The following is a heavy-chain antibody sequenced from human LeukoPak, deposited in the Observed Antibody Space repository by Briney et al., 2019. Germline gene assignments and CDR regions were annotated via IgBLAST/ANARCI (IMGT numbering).Heavy chain of an antibody. Sequence: PSETLSLTCTVSGGSISSYYWSWIRQPPGKGLEWIGYIYYSGSTNYNPSLKSRVTMSVDTSKNQFSLRVTSVTAADTAVYYCARGGWSLDYWGQGTLVTVSS. J-gene: IGHJ4*02. CDR2: IYYSGST. D-gene: IGHD6-19*01. V-gene: IGHV4-59*08. CDR3: ARGGWSLDY. CDR1: GGSISSYY.